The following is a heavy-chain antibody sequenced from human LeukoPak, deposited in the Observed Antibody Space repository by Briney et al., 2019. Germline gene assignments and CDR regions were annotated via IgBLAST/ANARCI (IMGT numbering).Heavy chain of an antibody. V-gene: IGHV1-69*01. J-gene: IGHJ5*02. CDR3: ARDSDSSSWSRRFDP. Sequence: SVKVSCMASGGTFSSYAISWVRQAPGQGLEWMGGIIPIFGTANYAQKFQGRVTITADESTSTAYMELSSLRSEDTAVYYCARDSDSSSWSRRFDPWGQGTLVTVSS. D-gene: IGHD6-13*01. CDR2: IIPIFGTA. CDR1: GGTFSSYA.